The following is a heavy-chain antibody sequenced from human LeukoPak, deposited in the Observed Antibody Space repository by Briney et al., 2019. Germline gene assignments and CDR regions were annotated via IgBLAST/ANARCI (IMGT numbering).Heavy chain of an antibody. D-gene: IGHD3-10*01. V-gene: IGHV3-21*04. J-gene: IGHJ4*02. Sequence: GGSLRLSCAASTFTFSSYSMNWVRQAPGKGLEWVSCISSTSSYIYYADSVKGRFTISRDNAKNSLYLQMNSLRAEDTAVYYCARDRPKEVRGEKGDYWGQGTLVTVSS. CDR3: ARDRPKEVRGEKGDY. CDR1: TFTFSSYS. CDR2: ISSTSSYI.